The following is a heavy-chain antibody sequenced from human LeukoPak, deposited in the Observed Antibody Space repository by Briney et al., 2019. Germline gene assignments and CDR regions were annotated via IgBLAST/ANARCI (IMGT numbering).Heavy chain of an antibody. Sequence: GASVTVSCKASGYTFTIYGISWVRQAPGQGLEWMGWISAYNGNTNYAQKLQGRVTMTTDTSTSTAYMELRSLRSDDTAVYYCARAGELGVGATTEDYYGMDVWGQGTTVTVSS. CDR3: ARAGELGVGATTEDYYGMDV. V-gene: IGHV1-18*04. CDR2: ISAYNGNT. CDR1: GYTFTIYG. J-gene: IGHJ6*02. D-gene: IGHD1-26*01.